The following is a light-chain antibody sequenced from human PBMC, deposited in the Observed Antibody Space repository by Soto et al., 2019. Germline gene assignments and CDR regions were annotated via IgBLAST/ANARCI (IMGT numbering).Light chain of an antibody. V-gene: IGKV3-15*01. J-gene: IGKJ1*01. CDR2: AAS. CDR1: QSVSSN. CDR3: QQYNNWPPDRT. Sequence: EIVMTQSPATLSVSPGERATLSCRASQSVSSNLAWYQQKPGQAPRLLIYAASTRATGIPARFSGSGSGTELTLTISSMRSEDFEIYFCQQYNNWPPDRTFGQGIKVEIK.